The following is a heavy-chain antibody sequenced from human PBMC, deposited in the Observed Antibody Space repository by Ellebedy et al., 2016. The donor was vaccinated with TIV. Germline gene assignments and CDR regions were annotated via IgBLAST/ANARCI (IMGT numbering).Heavy chain of an antibody. V-gene: IGHV1-8*03. J-gene: IGHJ4*02. CDR3: ARGEDRRGWFGVAY. D-gene: IGHD6-19*01. CDR1: GYSFTSYE. CDR2: MNPNSGNT. Sequence: AASVKVSCKASGYSFTSYEINWARQATGQGLEWMGWMNPNSGNTGYAQKFQGRVTITRNTPISTAYMELSSLSSEDPAVYYCARGEDRRGWFGVAYWGQGTLVTVSS.